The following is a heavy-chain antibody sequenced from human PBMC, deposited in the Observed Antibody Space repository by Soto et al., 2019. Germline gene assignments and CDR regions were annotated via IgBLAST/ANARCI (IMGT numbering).Heavy chain of an antibody. CDR3: ARWGGWFDP. CDR1: GGSISSYY. J-gene: IGHJ5*02. D-gene: IGHD3-10*01. Sequence: LSLTCTVSGGSISSYYWSWIRQPPGKGLEWIGYIYYSGSTNYNPSLKSRVTISVDTSKNQFSLKLSSVTAADTAVYYCARWGGWFDPWGQGTLVTVSS. V-gene: IGHV4-59*01. CDR2: IYYSGST.